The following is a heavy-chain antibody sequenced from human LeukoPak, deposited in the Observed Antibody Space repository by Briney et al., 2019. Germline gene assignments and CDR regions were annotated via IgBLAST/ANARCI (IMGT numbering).Heavy chain of an antibody. CDR1: GFTFGSYA. CDR3: ATFLRFSKGYMDV. Sequence: GGSLRLSCAASGFTFGSYAMSWVRQAPGKGLEWLSTISGSGGSTYYADSVKGRFTISRDNSKNTLYLQMNSLRAEDTAVYYCATFLRFSKGYMDVWGKGTTVTVSS. CDR2: ISGSGGST. J-gene: IGHJ6*03. D-gene: IGHD3-3*01. V-gene: IGHV3-23*01.